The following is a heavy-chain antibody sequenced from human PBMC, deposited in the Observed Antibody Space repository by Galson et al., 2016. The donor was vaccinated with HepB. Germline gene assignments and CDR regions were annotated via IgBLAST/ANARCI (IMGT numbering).Heavy chain of an antibody. CDR1: GYTFRNYD. CDR2: MNPDSGNT. D-gene: IGHD3-9*01. Sequence: SVKVSCKASGYTFRNYDINWVRQATGQGLEWMGWMNPDSGNTGYAQGFQGRITMTMDTSISTVYMEMSSLTSEDTAMYYCARFGDLLTGYHSFGDLRGSFDLWGRGTLVSVSS. J-gene: IGHJ2*01. V-gene: IGHV1-8*01. CDR3: ARFGDLLTGYHSFGDLRGSFDL.